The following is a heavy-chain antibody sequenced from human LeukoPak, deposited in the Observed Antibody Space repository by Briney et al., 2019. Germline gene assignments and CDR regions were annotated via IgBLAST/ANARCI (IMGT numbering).Heavy chain of an antibody. J-gene: IGHJ4*02. Sequence: ASVKVSCKPSGYTFTSYYMHWVRQAPGQGLEWMGIINPSGGSTSYAQKFQGRVTMTRDTSTSTVYMELSSLRSEDTAVYYCARGSGSYLGGATEYFDYWGQGTLVTVSS. V-gene: IGHV1-46*03. CDR3: ARGSGSYLGGATEYFDY. CDR2: INPSGGST. D-gene: IGHD1-26*01. CDR1: GYTFTSYY.